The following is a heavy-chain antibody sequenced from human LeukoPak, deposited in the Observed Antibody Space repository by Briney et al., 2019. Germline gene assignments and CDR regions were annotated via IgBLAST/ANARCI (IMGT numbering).Heavy chain of an antibody. D-gene: IGHD3-3*01. CDR2: ISGSGGST. CDR1: GFTLSSYA. V-gene: IGHV3-23*01. Sequence: GGSLRLSCAASGFTLSSYAMSWVRQAPGKGLEWGSTISGSGGSTYYADSVKGRFTISRDNSKNTLYPQMNSLRAEDTAVYYCAKDVTYYDFWSGSSFQHWARAPWSPSP. J-gene: IGHJ1*01. CDR3: AKDVTYYDFWSGSSFQH.